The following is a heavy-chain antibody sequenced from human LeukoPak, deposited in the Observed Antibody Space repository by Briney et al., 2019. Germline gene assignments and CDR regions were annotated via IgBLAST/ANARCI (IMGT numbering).Heavy chain of an antibody. CDR1: GGSFSDYY. CDR3: ARGGGLH. Sequence: SETLSLTCAVYGGSFSDYYWSWIRQSPGKGLEWIGEINHSGSTNYNPSLKSRVTISVDTSKNQFSLKLSSVTAADTAVYYCARGGGLHWGQGTLVTVSS. CDR2: INHSGST. V-gene: IGHV4-34*01. J-gene: IGHJ4*02. D-gene: IGHD5-18*01.